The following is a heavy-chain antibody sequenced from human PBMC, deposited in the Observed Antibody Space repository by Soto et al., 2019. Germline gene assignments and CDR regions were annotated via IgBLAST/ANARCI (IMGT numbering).Heavy chain of an antibody. J-gene: IGHJ4*02. CDR3: ARDGCSSTSCLGFDY. CDR2: INAGNGNT. D-gene: IGHD2-2*01. CDR1: GYTFTSYA. V-gene: IGHV1-3*01. Sequence: ASVKVSCKASGYTFTSYAMHWVRQAPGQRLEWMGWINAGNGNTKYSQKFQGRVTITRDTSASTAYMELSSLRSEDTAVYYCARDGCSSTSCLGFDYWGQGTLVTVSS.